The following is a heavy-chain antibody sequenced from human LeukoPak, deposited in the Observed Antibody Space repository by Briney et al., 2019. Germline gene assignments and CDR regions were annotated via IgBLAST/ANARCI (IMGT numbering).Heavy chain of an antibody. CDR1: GGSITSGSYY. D-gene: IGHD1-7*01. J-gene: IGHJ4*02. Sequence: PSETLSLTCTVSGGSITSGSYYWSSIRQPAGKGLEWIGRIYTSGSTDYNPSLKSRVTISVDTSKNQFSLKLTSVTAADTAVYYCASGYNWNYILGHGGQGTLVTVSS. CDR2: IYTSGST. V-gene: IGHV4-61*02. CDR3: ASGYNWNYILGH.